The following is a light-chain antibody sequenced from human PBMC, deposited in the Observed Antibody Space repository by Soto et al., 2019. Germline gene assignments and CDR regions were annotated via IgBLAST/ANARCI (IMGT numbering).Light chain of an antibody. CDR2: EVT. J-gene: IGLJ2*01. CDR1: RSDVGGYNY. Sequence: QSVLTQPASVSGSPGQSITISCTGTRSDVGGYNYVSWYQHHPGKAPKLLIYEVTNRPAEVSNRFSGSKSGITASLTISGLQSEDEADYYCSSYTSGSTVIFGGGTKLTFL. V-gene: IGLV2-14*01. CDR3: SSYTSGSTVI.